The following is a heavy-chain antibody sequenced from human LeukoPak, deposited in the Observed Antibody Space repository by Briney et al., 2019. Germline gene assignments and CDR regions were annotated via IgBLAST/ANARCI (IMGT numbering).Heavy chain of an antibody. CDR1: GVTFSRYA. J-gene: IGHJ4*02. D-gene: IGHD5-18*01. CDR2: ISATGRRT. V-gene: IGHV3-23*01. CDR3: AINLRGGYNYGHGDY. Sequence: EGSLRLSCVASGVTFSRYAINWVRQAPGKGLEWVSAISATGRRTDYAGSVKGRFSISRDNSKNTLYLQMHSLRAEDTAVYYCAINLRGGYNYGHGDYWGQGTLVTVSS.